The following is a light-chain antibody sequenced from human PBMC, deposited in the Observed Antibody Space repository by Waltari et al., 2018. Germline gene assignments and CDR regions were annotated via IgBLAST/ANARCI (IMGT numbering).Light chain of an antibody. Sequence: DIQMTQSPSSLSASAGDRITITCRASQDISSYLNWFQQKPGKPPKRLIYASSFLETGVPSRFSGSGSGTEFTLTISSLQPEDFSTYYCLQYSSHPPTFGGGTKVEI. J-gene: IGKJ4*01. CDR2: ASS. CDR3: LQYSSHPPT. CDR1: QDISSY. V-gene: IGKV1-17*01.